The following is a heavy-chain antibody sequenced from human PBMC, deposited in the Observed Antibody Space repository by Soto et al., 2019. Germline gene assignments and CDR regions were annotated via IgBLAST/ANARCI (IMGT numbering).Heavy chain of an antibody. J-gene: IGHJ4*02. V-gene: IGHV4-31*03. CDR1: GGSISSGGYY. CDR2: IYYSGST. D-gene: IGHD5-18*01. Sequence: LSLTCTVSGGSISSGGYYWSWIRQHPGKGLEWIGYIYYSGSTYYNPSLKSRVTISVDTSKNQFSLKLSSVTAADTAVYYCARLDYSYGFDYWGQGTLVTVSS. CDR3: ARLDYSYGFDY.